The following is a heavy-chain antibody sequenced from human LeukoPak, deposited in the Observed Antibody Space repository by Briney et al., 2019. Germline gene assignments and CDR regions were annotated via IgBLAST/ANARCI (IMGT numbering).Heavy chain of an antibody. CDR3: AKLVVVPAATWYYFDY. J-gene: IGHJ4*02. CDR1: GFTFSSYA. V-gene: IGHV3-23*01. Sequence: PGGSLRLSCAASGFTFSSYAMSWVRQAPGKGLEWVSAISGSGGSTYYADSVKGRFTISRDNSKNTLYLQMNSLRAEDTAVYYCAKLVVVPAATWYYFDYWGQGTLVTVSS. D-gene: IGHD2-2*01. CDR2: ISGSGGST.